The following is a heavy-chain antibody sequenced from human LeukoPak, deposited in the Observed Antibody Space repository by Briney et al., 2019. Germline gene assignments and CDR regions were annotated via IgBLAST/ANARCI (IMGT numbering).Heavy chain of an antibody. D-gene: IGHD6-13*01. CDR1: GFTFSGSS. J-gene: IGHJ5*02. CDR3: TTSYSGNSWYDWFGP. Sequence: GGSLRLSCAASGFTFSGSSIHWVRQPSGKGLEWVGLIRTKANTYATAYAASVTGRFTISRDDSKTTSYLQMNSLKTEDTALYFCTTSYSGNSWYDWFGPWGQGTLVTVSS. CDR2: IRTKANTYAT. V-gene: IGHV3-73*01.